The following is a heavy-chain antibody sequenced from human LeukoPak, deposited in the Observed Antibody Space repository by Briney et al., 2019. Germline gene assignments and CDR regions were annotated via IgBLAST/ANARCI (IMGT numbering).Heavy chain of an antibody. CDR2: ISGSGGST. J-gene: IGHJ6*02. CDR3: AKPYDPMSGYYTQLNYYYGMDV. Sequence: AGGSLRLSCAASGFTFSSYAMSWVRQAPGKGLEWVSAISGSGGSTYYADSVKGRFTISRDNSKNTLYLQMNSLRAEDTAIYYCAKPYDPMSGYYTQLNYYYGMDVWGQGTTVTVSS. V-gene: IGHV3-23*01. CDR1: GFTFSSYA. D-gene: IGHD3-3*01.